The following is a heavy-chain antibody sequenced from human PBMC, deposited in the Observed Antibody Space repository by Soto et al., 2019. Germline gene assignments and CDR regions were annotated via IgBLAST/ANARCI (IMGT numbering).Heavy chain of an antibody. CDR2: ISGSGGST. CDR3: AKGSITIFGVVIPTFDY. Sequence: GGSLRLSCAASGFTFSSYAMSWVRQAPGKGLEWVSAISGSGGSTYYADSVKGRFTISRDNSKNTLYLQMNSLRAEDTAVYYCAKGSITIFGVVIPTFDYWGQGTLVTVSS. CDR1: GFTFSSYA. V-gene: IGHV3-23*01. D-gene: IGHD3-3*01. J-gene: IGHJ4*02.